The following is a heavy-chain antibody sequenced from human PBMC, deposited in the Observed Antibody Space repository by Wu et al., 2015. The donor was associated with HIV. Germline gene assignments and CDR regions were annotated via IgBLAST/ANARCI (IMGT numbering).Heavy chain of an antibody. Sequence: QVQLVQSGAEVKKPGSSVKVSCKASGGTFSSYAISWVRQAPGQGLEWMGRIIPIFGTANYAQKFQGRVTVTRDTSTSTVNMELSSLKSDDTAVYFCARADGYGDLDYWGQGTLVTVSS. CDR1: GGTFSSYA. V-gene: IGHV1-69*05. J-gene: IGHJ4*02. CDR2: IIPIFGTA. CDR3: ARADGYGDLDY. D-gene: IGHD4-17*01.